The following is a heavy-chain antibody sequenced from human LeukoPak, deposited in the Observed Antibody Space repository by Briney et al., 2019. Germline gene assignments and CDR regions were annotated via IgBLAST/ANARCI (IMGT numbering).Heavy chain of an antibody. CDR1: GGSISSSSYY. CDR3: ARDQTKYGSWYRNTGTLFDY. CDR2: IYYSGST. V-gene: IGHV4-39*07. J-gene: IGHJ4*02. D-gene: IGHD6-13*01. Sequence: SETLSLTCTVSGGSISSSSYYWGWIRQPPGKGLEWIGSIYYSGSTYYNPSLKSRVTISVDTSKNQFSLKLSSVTAADTAVYYCARDQTKYGSWYRNTGTLFDYWGQGTLVTVSS.